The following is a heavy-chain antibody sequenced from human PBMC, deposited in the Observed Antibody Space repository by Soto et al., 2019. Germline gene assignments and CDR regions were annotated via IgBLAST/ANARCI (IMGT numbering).Heavy chain of an antibody. V-gene: IGHV3-72*01. CDR1: GFTFSDHH. CDR3: ARGSTIDSYYYMDV. Sequence: PGGSLRLSCAASGFTFSDHHMAWVRQAPGKGLEWVGRSRNKAKSYTTEYAASVQGRFSISRDDSKKSLYLQMDSLKTEDTAVYYCARGSTIDSYYYMDVWGKGTTVTVSS. J-gene: IGHJ6*03. CDR2: SRNKAKSYTT. D-gene: IGHD5-12*01.